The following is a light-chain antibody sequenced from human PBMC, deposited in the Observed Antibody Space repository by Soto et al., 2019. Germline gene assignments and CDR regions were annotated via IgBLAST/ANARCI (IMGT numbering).Light chain of an antibody. CDR2: VAS. Sequence: EIVLTQSPATLSVSPGERATLTCRASQTVGTSLAWYQQKPGQAPRLLIYVASTKATGVPSRVSGSGSGTEFALAISSLQSEDVGVYYCQQHNAWPLTFGGGTKVEIK. V-gene: IGKV3-15*01. CDR1: QTVGTS. CDR3: QQHNAWPLT. J-gene: IGKJ4*01.